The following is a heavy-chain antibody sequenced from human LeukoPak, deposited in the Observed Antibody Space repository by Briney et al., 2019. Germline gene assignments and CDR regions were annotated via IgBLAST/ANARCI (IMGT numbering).Heavy chain of an antibody. V-gene: IGHV4-4*02. J-gene: IGHJ4*02. Sequence: SGTLSLTCAVSGGSISSSNWWSWVRQPPGKGLEWIGEIYHSGTTYYNSSLKSRVTISVDTSKNQFPLKVNSVTAADTAVYYCARLEIAVAGNTFDYWGQGTLVTVSS. D-gene: IGHD6-19*01. CDR3: ARLEIAVAGNTFDY. CDR2: IYHSGTT. CDR1: GGSISSSNW.